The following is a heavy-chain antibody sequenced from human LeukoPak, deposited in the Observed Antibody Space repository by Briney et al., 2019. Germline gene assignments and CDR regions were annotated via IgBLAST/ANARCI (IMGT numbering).Heavy chain of an antibody. Sequence: GGPLRLSCAASGFTFSSYAMSWVRQAPGKGLEWVSAISGSGGSTYYADSVKGRFTISRDNSKNTLYLQMSSLRAEDTAVYYCAKGSIYSGSYAEYNWFDPWGQGTLVTVSS. CDR2: ISGSGGST. CDR1: GFTFSSYA. CDR3: AKGSIYSGSYAEYNWFDP. V-gene: IGHV3-23*01. J-gene: IGHJ5*02. D-gene: IGHD1-26*01.